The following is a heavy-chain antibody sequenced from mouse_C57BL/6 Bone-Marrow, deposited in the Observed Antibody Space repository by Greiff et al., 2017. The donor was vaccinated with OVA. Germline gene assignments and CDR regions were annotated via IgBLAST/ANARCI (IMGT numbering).Heavy chain of an antibody. CDR1: GFTFSSYA. D-gene: IGHD1-1*01. CDR3: TRCNYYGSGNPYYFDY. V-gene: IGHV5-9-1*02. CDR2: ISSGGDYI. J-gene: IGHJ2*01. Sequence: EVQLVESGEGLVKPGGSLKLSCAASGFTFSSYAMSWVRQTPEKRLEWVAYISSGGDYIYYADTVKGRFTISRDNARNTLYLQMSSLKSEDTAMYYCTRCNYYGSGNPYYFDYWGQGTTLTVSS.